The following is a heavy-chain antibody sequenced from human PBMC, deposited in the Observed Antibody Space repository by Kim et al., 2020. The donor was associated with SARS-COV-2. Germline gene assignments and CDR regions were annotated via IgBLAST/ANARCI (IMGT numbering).Heavy chain of an antibody. D-gene: IGHD4-4*01. Sequence: GGSLRLSCAASGFTFSSYAMSWVRQAPGKGLEWVSAISGSGGSTYYADSVKGRFTISRDNSKNTLYLQMNSLRAEDTAVYYCAKSAVATPGDYYYYGMDVWGQGTTVTVSS. CDR2: ISGSGGST. J-gene: IGHJ6*02. CDR1: GFTFSSYA. V-gene: IGHV3-23*01. CDR3: AKSAVATPGDYYYYGMDV.